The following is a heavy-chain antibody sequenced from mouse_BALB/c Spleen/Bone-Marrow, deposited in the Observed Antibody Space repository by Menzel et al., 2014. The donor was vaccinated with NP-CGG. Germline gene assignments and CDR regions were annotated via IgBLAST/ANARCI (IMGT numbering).Heavy chain of an antibody. V-gene: IGHV14-3*02. CDR3: VGWEDY. D-gene: IGHD4-1*01. CDR1: GFNFNGTC. Sequence: EVKLMESGAGLVQPGASLKLSCTASGFNFNGTCMHWVRQSPDQGLEWIGRINPANGNTKYNPKFQGKSTISSDTSSNTACLQLSSLTAGDTAVYYCVGWEDYWGQGTTLTVSS. CDR2: INPANGNT. J-gene: IGHJ2*01.